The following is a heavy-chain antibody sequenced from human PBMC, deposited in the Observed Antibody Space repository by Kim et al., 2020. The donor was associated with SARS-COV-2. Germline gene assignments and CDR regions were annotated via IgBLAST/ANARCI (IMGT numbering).Heavy chain of an antibody. CDR1: GGSISSNRYY. J-gene: IGHJ6*01. CDR3: ARYRIPRPGTTTIHYY. V-gene: IGHV4-39*01. Sequence: SETLSLTCTVYGGSISSNRYYWGRNRQAPGQGLEWIGNINYSASTYYNPSSKSRVTISTDKNKNPLSLNLGTVTDADTAGCSSARYRIPRPGTTTIHYY. CDR2: INYSAST. D-gene: IGHD1-1*01.